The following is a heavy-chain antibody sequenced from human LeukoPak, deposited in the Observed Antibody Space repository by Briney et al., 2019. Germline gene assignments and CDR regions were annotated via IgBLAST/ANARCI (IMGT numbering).Heavy chain of an antibody. Sequence: ETSETLSLTCTVSGGSTSSYYWSWIRQPAGKGLEWIGRIYTSGSTNYNPSLKSRVTMSVDTSKNQFSLKLSSVTAADTAVYYCAREREVLRYFDWPLSSGYYYYYYMDVWGKGTTVTISS. CDR3: AREREVLRYFDWPLSSGYYYYYYMDV. CDR2: IYTSGST. D-gene: IGHD3-9*01. V-gene: IGHV4-4*07. CDR1: GGSTSSYY. J-gene: IGHJ6*03.